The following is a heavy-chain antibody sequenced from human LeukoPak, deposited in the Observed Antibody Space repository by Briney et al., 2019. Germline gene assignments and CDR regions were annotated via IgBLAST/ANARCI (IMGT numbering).Heavy chain of an antibody. D-gene: IGHD1-14*01. CDR1: GGSISGYY. CDR2: IYYLGNT. CDR3: ARQPEARPADY. V-gene: IGHV4-59*08. J-gene: IGHJ4*02. Sequence: SETLSLTCTVSGGSISGYYWSWIRQPPGKGLEWIGYIYYLGNTNYNPSLQSRVTISIDTSKNQFSLKLNSVTAADTAVYYCARQPEARPADYWGQGTLVTVSS.